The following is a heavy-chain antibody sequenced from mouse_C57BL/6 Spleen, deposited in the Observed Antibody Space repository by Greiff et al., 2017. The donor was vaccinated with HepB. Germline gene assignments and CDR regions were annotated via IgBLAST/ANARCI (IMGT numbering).Heavy chain of an antibody. CDR2: IDPETGGT. Sequence: QVQLQQSGAELVRPGASVTLSCKASGYTFTDYEMHWVKQTPVHGLEWIGAIDPETGGTAYNQKFKGKAILTADKSSSTAYMELRSLTSEDSAVYYCTRSYITTVNFDYWGQGTTLTVSS. V-gene: IGHV1-15*01. J-gene: IGHJ2*01. D-gene: IGHD1-1*01. CDR1: GYTFTDYE. CDR3: TRSYITTVNFDY.